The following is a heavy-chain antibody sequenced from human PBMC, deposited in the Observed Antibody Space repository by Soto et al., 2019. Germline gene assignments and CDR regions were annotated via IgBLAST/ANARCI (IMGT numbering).Heavy chain of an antibody. V-gene: IGHV3-33*01. CDR2: IWYNGNKK. CDR3: VIDRAYCRGDCLYYYGLDV. CDR1: GFTFSSYG. J-gene: IGHJ6*02. Sequence: QVQLVESGGGVVQPGRSLRLSCAASGFTFSSYGMNWVRQAPGKGLEWVAVIWYNGNKKFYTDSVKGRFTISRDNSKNTPYLHINSLRAEDTAVYRCVIDRAYCRGDCLYYYGLDVWGQEPTVPVSS. D-gene: IGHD2-21*02.